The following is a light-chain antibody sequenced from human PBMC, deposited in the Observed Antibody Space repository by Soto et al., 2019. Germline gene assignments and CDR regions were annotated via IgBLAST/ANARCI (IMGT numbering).Light chain of an antibody. CDR3: QSYDSSLSAV. CDR1: GSNIGAGYD. Sequence: QSVLTQPPSVSGAPGQRVTISCTGSGSNIGAGYDVHWYQQLPGTAPKLLIYGNSNRPSGVPDRFSGSKSGTSASLAITGLQAEDEADYYCQSYDSSLSAVFGGGTQLTVL. J-gene: IGLJ7*01. V-gene: IGLV1-40*01. CDR2: GNS.